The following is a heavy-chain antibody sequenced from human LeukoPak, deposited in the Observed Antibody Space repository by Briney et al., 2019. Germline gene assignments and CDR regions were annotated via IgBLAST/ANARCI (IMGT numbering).Heavy chain of an antibody. CDR2: IYSSGST. J-gene: IGHJ4*02. CDR1: GFIVSSNY. D-gene: IGHD3-10*01. CDR3: AILSGSGSYSYFDY. V-gene: IGHV3-53*04. Sequence: PGGSPRLSCAASGFIVSSNYMSWVRQAPGKGLEWVSVIYSSGSTYYADSVKGRFTISRHDSKNTLYLQMNSLRAEDTAVYYCAILSGSGSYSYFDYWGQGTLVTVSS.